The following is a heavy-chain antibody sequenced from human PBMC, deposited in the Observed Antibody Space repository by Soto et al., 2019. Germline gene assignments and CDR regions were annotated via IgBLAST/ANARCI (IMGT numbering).Heavy chain of an antibody. Sequence: EVQLLESGGGLVQPGGSLRLSCAASGFTFSSYAMSWVRQAPGKGLEWVSAISGSGGSTYYADSVKGRFTISRDNSKNTLYLQVNSLRAEDSGVYYWAKSGNEYCSGGSCYDAYWGQGTLVTVSS. D-gene: IGHD2-15*01. CDR1: GFTFSSYA. V-gene: IGHV3-23*01. CDR2: ISGSGGST. CDR3: AKSGNEYCSGGSCYDAY. J-gene: IGHJ4*02.